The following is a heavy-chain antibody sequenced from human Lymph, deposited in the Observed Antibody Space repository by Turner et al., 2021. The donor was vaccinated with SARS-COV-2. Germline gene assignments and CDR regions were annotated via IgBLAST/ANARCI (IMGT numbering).Heavy chain of an antibody. CDR3: ARGSPKGWYVPVFDY. CDR1: VGSLSSSFYY. Sequence: QLPLQESGPGLVKPSETLSLTCTVSVGSLSSSFYYWCWIRQPPGKGLEWIGSSYYSGSTYYNPSRKSRVTISVDTSKNQFSLKLSAVTATETDVFYCARGSPKGWYVPVFDYWGQGTLVTVSS. D-gene: IGHD6-19*01. J-gene: IGHJ4*02. CDR2: SYYSGST. V-gene: IGHV4-39*01.